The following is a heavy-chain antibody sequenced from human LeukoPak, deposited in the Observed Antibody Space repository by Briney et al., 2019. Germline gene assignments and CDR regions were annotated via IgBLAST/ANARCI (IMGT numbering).Heavy chain of an antibody. CDR2: IASDGSHT. CDR3: ARERQDTVIHSGAFDI. V-gene: IGHV3-30*04. Sequence: GGSLRLSCAASGFTFSNYFMHWVRQAPGKGLEWVADIASDGSHTFYVESVKGRFTISRDNSKNALYLQMNSLRAEDTAVYFCARERQDTVIHSGAFDIWGQGTMVTVSS. D-gene: IGHD2-21*02. J-gene: IGHJ3*02. CDR1: GFTFSNYF.